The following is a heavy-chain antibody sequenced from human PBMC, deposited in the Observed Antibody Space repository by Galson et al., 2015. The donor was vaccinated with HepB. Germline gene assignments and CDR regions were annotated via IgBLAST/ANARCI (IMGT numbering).Heavy chain of an antibody. V-gene: IGHV4-59*01. D-gene: IGHD3-10*01. Sequence: QVQLQESGPGLVKPSETLSLTCTVSGGSISSYYWSWIRQPPGKGLEWIGYIYYSGSTNYNPSLKSRVTISVDTSKNQFSLKLSSVTAADTAVYYCARGSLLGVRGLGDFDYWGQGTLVTVSS. J-gene: IGHJ4*02. CDR1: GGSISSYY. CDR3: ARGSLLGVRGLGDFDY. CDR2: IYYSGST.